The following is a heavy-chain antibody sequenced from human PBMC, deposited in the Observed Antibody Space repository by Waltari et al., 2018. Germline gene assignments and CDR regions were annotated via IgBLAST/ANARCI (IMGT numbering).Heavy chain of an antibody. CDR3: ARGMSSGWYVPFDY. D-gene: IGHD6-19*01. J-gene: IGHJ4*02. CDR2: VYYTGNT. Sequence: QVQLQESGPGLVKPSETLSLTCTVSGDSINIYYWSWIRQPPGKGLEWIGYVYYTGNTIYNPSLESRVTLSADTSKNQVALRLRSVTAADTAVYYCARGMSSGWYVPFDYWGQGTLVTVSS. CDR1: GDSINIYY. V-gene: IGHV4-59*08.